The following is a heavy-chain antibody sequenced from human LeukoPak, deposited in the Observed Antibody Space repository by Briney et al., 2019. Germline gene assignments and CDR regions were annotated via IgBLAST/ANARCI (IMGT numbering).Heavy chain of an antibody. J-gene: IGHJ3*01. V-gene: IGHV4-38-2*01. CDR2: IYHSGTT. CDR1: GYAISSGYY. Sequence: SETLSLTCAVSGYAISSGYYWGWIRQPPGKGLGWIGSIYHSGTTYSNPSLKSRVTMSVNTSKNQFSLKLSSVTAADTAVYYCARGETTAADRREGDAFDVWGQGTIVTVSS. D-gene: IGHD4-11*01. CDR3: ARGETTAADRREGDAFDV.